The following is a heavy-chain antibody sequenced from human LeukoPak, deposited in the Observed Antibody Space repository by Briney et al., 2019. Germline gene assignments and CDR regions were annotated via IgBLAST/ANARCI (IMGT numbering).Heavy chain of an antibody. V-gene: IGHV3-74*01. D-gene: IGHD3-10*01. CDR2: INSDGSST. Sequence: PGGSLRLSCAASGFTFSSYWMHWVRQAPGKGLVWVSRINSDGSSTSYADSVKSRFTISRDNAKNTLYLQMNSLRAEDTAVYYCASLGAITMVRGVTADPWGQGTLVTVSS. J-gene: IGHJ5*02. CDR1: GFTFSSYW. CDR3: ASLGAITMVRGVTADP.